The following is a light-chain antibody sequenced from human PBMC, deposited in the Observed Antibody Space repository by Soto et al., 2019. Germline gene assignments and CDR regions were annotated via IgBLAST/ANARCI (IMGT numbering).Light chain of an antibody. V-gene: IGLV2-8*01. CDR3: SSYAGSNNYV. CDR2: EVS. CDR1: SSDVGGYNY. J-gene: IGLJ1*01. Sequence: QSVLTQPPSASGSPGQSVTISCTGTSSDVGGYNYVSWYQQNPGKAPKLMIYEVSKRPSGVPDRFSGSKSGNTASLTVSGLQAEDEADYYCSSYAGSNNYVFGTGTKVTV.